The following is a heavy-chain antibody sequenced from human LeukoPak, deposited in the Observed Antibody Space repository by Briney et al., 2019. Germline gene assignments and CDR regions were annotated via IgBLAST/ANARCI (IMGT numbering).Heavy chain of an antibody. CDR2: IKQDGSEK. V-gene: IGHV3-7*01. Sequence: GGSLRLSCAASGSTFSSYWMSWVRQAPGKGLEWVANIKQDGSEKYYVDSVKGRFTISRDNAKNSLYLQMNSLRAEDTAVYYCARVGMATMDYFDYWGQGTLVTVSS. J-gene: IGHJ4*02. CDR1: GSTFSSYW. D-gene: IGHD5-24*01. CDR3: ARVGMATMDYFDY.